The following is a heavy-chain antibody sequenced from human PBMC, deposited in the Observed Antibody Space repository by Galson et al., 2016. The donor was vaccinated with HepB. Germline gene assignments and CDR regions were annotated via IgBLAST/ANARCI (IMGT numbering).Heavy chain of an antibody. CDR2: IKPDGSQK. CDR3: ATDRGYGADDN. J-gene: IGHJ4*02. Sequence: SLRLSCAGSGFTSSHYWMSWVRQAPGKGLEWVANIKPDGSQKNYVDSVKGRFTISRDNAKDSLYLQMNSLGADDTAVYYCATDRGYGADDNWGQGTLVTVSS. V-gene: IGHV3-7*03. D-gene: IGHD6-25*01. CDR1: GFTSSHYW.